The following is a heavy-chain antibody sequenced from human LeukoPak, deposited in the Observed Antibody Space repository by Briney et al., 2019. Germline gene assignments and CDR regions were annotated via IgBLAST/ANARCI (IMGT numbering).Heavy chain of an antibody. J-gene: IGHJ4*02. Sequence: ASVKVSCKASGFTFTSFGFSWVRQAPGQGLEWMGWISAYNGNTNYAQNLQGRVTMTTNASTSTVYMELSSLRSEDTAVYYCARPQYSYGSYFDYWGQGTLVTVSS. V-gene: IGHV1-18*01. CDR1: GFTFTSFG. CDR3: ARPQYSYGSYFDY. CDR2: ISAYNGNT. D-gene: IGHD5-18*01.